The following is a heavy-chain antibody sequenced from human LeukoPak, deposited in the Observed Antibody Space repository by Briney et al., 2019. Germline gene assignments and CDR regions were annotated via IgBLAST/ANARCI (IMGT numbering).Heavy chain of an antibody. CDR1: GYSFTSYW. D-gene: IGHD3-3*01. J-gene: IGHJ4*02. CDR2: IYPGDSDT. V-gene: IGHV5-51*01. CDR3: ARSADPNQYYDFWSGYYPDY. Sequence: GEALKISCKGSGYSFTSYWIGWVRQMPGKGLEWMGIIYPGDSDTRYSPSFQGQVTISADKSISTAYLQWSSLKASDTAMYYCARSADPNQYYDFWSGYYPDYWGQGTLVTVSS.